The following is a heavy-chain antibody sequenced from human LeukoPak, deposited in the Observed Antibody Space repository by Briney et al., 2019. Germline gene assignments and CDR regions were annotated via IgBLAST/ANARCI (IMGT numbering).Heavy chain of an antibody. J-gene: IGHJ4*02. CDR2: ISAYNGNT. D-gene: IGHD2-8*01. V-gene: IGHV1-18*01. CDR1: VYTFTIYG. CDR3: ARVLIVLMVYAPPDY. Sequence: ASVTVSCTASVYTFTIYGISWVRQAPGQGLEWMGWISAYNGNTNYAQKLQGRVTMTTDTSTSTAYMELRSLRSDDTAVYYCARVLIVLMVYAPPDYWGQGTLVTVSS.